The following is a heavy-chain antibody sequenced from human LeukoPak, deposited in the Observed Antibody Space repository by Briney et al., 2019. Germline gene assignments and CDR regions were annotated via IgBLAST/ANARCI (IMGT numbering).Heavy chain of an antibody. D-gene: IGHD5-18*01. Sequence: PGGSLRLSCAASGFTFSSYEMNWVRQAPGKGLEWVSYISSSGSTIYYAASVKGRFTISRDNDKNSLYLQMNSLGAEDTAIYYCARDHTATVTPFDYWGQGTLVTVSS. V-gene: IGHV3-48*03. CDR3: ARDHTATVTPFDY. CDR2: ISSSGSTI. J-gene: IGHJ4*02. CDR1: GFTFSSYE.